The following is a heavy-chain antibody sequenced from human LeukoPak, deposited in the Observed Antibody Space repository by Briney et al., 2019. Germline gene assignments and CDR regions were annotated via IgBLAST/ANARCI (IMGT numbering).Heavy chain of an antibody. Sequence: PGGSLRLSCAASGFTFSSYWMHWVRQAPGKGLVWVSRINSDGSSTGYADSVKGRFTISRDNAKNTLYLQMNSLRAEDTAVYYCARGYYYDSSGYLDYWGQGTLVTVSS. CDR1: GFTFSSYW. CDR3: ARGYYYDSSGYLDY. V-gene: IGHV3-74*01. D-gene: IGHD3-22*01. CDR2: INSDGSST. J-gene: IGHJ4*02.